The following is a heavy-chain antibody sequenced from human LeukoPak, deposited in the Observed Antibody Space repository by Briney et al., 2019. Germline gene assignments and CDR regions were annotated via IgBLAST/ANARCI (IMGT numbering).Heavy chain of an antibody. CDR2: IEGDGSER. Sequence: GGSLRLSCAASGFSFSSYWRSWVRQAPGKGLEWVANIEGDGSERNYMDSVKGRFTISRDNAKNSLHLQMNSLRAEDTAVYYCAAGVGWLIDYWGQGTLVTVSS. CDR1: GFSFSSYW. CDR3: AAGVGWLIDY. J-gene: IGHJ4*02. D-gene: IGHD6-19*01. V-gene: IGHV3-7*03.